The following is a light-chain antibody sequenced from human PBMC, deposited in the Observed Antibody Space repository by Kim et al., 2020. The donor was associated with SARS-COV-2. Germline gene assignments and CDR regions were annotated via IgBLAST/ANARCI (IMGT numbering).Light chain of an antibody. CDR2: NIN. Sequence: GQRVTISCSGNSSNIGSNAVTWCQQLPGPAPKLLIYNINQRPSGVPDRFSGSKSDTSASLAISGLQSEDEADYYCAVWDDSLNGVVFGGGTQLTVL. V-gene: IGLV1-44*01. J-gene: IGLJ2*01. CDR1: SSNIGSNA. CDR3: AVWDDSLNGVV.